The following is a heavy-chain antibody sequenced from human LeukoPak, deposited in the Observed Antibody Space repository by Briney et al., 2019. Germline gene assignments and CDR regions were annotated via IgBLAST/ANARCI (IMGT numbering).Heavy chain of an antibody. D-gene: IGHD6-19*01. J-gene: IGHJ4*02. CDR1: RFTSSNYW. V-gene: IGHV3-7*01. CDR2: IKQDGSEK. Sequence: GGPLRLSCAASRFTSSNYWMTWVRQAPGKGLEWVANIKQDGSEKYYVDSVKGRFTISRDNAKNSLYLQMNSLRAEDTAVYYCARERRGSSGWYYFDYWGQGTLVTVSS. CDR3: ARERRGSSGWYYFDY.